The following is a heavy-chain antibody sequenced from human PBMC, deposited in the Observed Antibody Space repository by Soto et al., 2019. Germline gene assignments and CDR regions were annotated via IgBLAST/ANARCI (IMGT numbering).Heavy chain of an antibody. D-gene: IGHD2-2*01. CDR3: AKDGQDIVVVPAAPVVGYFQH. CDR2: ISYDGSNK. Sequence: GGSLRLSCAASGFTFSSYGMHWVRQAPGKGLEWVAVISYDGSNKYYADSVKGRFTISRDNSKNTLYLQMNSLRAEDTAVYYCAKDGQDIVVVPAAPVVGYFQHWGQGTLVTVSS. CDR1: GFTFSSYG. V-gene: IGHV3-30*18. J-gene: IGHJ1*01.